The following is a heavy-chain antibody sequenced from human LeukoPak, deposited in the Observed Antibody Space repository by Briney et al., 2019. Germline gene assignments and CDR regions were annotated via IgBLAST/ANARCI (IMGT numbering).Heavy chain of an antibody. V-gene: IGHV4-59*01. CDR3: ARDDTVTGNDAFDI. D-gene: IGHD4-17*01. CDR2: IYYSGST. CDR1: GGSISSYY. J-gene: IGHJ3*02. Sequence: SETLSLTCTDSGGSISSYYWSWIRQPPGKGLEWIGYIYYSGSTNYNPSLKSRVTISVDTSKNQFSLKLSSVTAADTAVYYCARDDTVTGNDAFDIWGQGTMVTVSS.